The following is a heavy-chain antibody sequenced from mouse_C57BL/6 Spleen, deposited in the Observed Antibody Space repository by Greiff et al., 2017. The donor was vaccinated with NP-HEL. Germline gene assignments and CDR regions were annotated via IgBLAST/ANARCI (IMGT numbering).Heavy chain of an antibody. V-gene: IGHV5-6*01. Sequence: EVQVVESGGDLVKPGGSLKLSCAASGFTFSSYGMSWVRQTPDKRLEWVATISSGGSYTYYPDSVKGRFTISRDNAKNTLYLQMSSLKSEDTAMYYCARRPYYYGSRRYAMDYWGQGTSVTVSS. CDR1: GFTFSSYG. CDR3: ARRPYYYGSRRYAMDY. D-gene: IGHD1-1*01. J-gene: IGHJ4*01. CDR2: ISSGGSYT.